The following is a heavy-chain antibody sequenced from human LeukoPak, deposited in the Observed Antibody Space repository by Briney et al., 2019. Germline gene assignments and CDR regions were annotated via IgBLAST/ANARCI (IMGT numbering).Heavy chain of an antibody. CDR3: ASNLYYYDSSATGN. CDR1: GGSISSYY. CDR2: IYYSGST. Sequence: KPSETLSLTCTVSGGSISSYYWSWIRQPPGKGLEWIGYIYYSGSTNYNPSLKSRVTISVDTSKNQFSLKLSSVTAADTAVYYCASNLYYYDSSATGNWGQGTLVTVSS. J-gene: IGHJ4*02. V-gene: IGHV4-59*12. D-gene: IGHD3-22*01.